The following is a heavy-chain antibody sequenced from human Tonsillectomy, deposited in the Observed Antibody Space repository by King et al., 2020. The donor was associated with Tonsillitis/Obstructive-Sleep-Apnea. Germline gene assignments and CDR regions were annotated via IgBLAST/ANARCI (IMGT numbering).Heavy chain of an antibody. Sequence: VQLVESGAEVKKPGESLKISCKGSGYSFTNYWIGWVRQMPGKGLEWMGIIYPGDSETRYSPSFQGQITISADKSISTAYLQWSSLKASDTAMYYCARHGSSTYYRTNGDYWGQGTLVTVS. D-gene: IGHD3-22*01. CDR3: ARHGSSTYYRTNGDY. V-gene: IGHV5-51*01. CDR2: IYPGDSET. J-gene: IGHJ4*02. CDR1: GYSFTNYW.